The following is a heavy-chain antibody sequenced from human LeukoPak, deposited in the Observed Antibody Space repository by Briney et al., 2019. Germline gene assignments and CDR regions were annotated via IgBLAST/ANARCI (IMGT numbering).Heavy chain of an antibody. V-gene: IGHV1-46*01. CDR3: ARTAARRFDY. J-gene: IGHJ4*02. CDR2: INPTGGST. D-gene: IGHD6-6*01. CDR1: GYTFPSYF. Sequence: ASVKVSCKASGYTFPSYFMHWVRRAPGQGLEWMGIINPTGGSTTYAQKFQGRVTMTRDTSASTVYMELSSLRSDDTAVYYCARTAARRFDYWGQGTLVTVSS.